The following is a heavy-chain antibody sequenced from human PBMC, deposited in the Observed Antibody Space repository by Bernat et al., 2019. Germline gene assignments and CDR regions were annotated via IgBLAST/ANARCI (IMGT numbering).Heavy chain of an antibody. Sequence: QVQLVQSGAEVKKPGASVKVSCKASGYTFTSYGISWVRQAPGQGLEWMGWISAYNGNTNYAQKLQGRVTMTEDTSTDTAYMELSSLRSEDTAVYYCATLGIRYSNYGQYDYWGQGTLVTVSS. CDR3: ATLGIRYSNYGQYDY. CDR2: ISAYNGNT. D-gene: IGHD4-11*01. CDR1: GYTFTSYG. V-gene: IGHV1-18*04. J-gene: IGHJ4*02.